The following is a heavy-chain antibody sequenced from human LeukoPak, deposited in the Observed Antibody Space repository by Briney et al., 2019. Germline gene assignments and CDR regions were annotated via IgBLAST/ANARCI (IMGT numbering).Heavy chain of an antibody. CDR1: GFTFSSYN. Sequence: PGGSLRLSCAASGFTFSSYNMNWVRQAPGKGLEWVSSISSSSSYIYYADSVKGRFTISRDNAKNSLYLQMNSLRAEDTAVYYCARDGEEKVLLWFGDQVHYYYYMDVWGKGTTVTVSS. J-gene: IGHJ6*03. CDR3: ARDGEEKVLLWFGDQVHYYYYMDV. D-gene: IGHD3-10*01. V-gene: IGHV3-21*01. CDR2: ISSSSSYI.